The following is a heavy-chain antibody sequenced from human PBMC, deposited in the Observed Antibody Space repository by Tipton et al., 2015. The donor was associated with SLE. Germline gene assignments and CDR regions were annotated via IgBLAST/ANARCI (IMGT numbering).Heavy chain of an antibody. Sequence: SLRLSCAASGLTFSSYAMHWVRQAPGKGLEWVAVISYDGSNKYYADSVKGRFTISRDNSKNTLYLQMNSPRAEDTAVYYCARVLIAVYGMDVWGQGTTVTVSS. V-gene: IGHV3-30*04. J-gene: IGHJ6*02. CDR3: ARVLIAVYGMDV. CDR2: ISYDGSNK. CDR1: GLTFSSYA.